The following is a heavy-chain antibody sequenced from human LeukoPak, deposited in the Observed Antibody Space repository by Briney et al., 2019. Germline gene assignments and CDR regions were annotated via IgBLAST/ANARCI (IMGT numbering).Heavy chain of an antibody. D-gene: IGHD2-2*01. CDR1: GGSISSYY. J-gene: IGHJ6*02. CDR3: ARAAVDCSSTSCYLYYYYYYGMDV. CDR2: IYYSGST. V-gene: IGHV4-59*12. Sequence: PSETLSLTCTVSGGSISSYYWSWIRQPPGKGLEWIGYIYYSGSTNYNPSLKSRVTISVDKSKNQFSLKLSSVTAADTAVYYCARAAVDCSSTSCYLYYYYYYGMDVWGQGTTVTVSS.